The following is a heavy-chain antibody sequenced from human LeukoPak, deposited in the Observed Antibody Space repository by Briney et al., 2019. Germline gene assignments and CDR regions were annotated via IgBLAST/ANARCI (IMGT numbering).Heavy chain of an antibody. Sequence: PGTSLRLSCAASGFTFSSYAMHWVRQVPGKGLVWVSRISADGSSTNYADSVKGRFTISRDNSKNMLFLQMNSLRAEDTAVYYCAQSGGTDVWGQGTTVTVSS. CDR3: AQSGGTDV. CDR2: ISADGSST. V-gene: IGHV3-74*01. CDR1: GFTFSSYA. J-gene: IGHJ6*02.